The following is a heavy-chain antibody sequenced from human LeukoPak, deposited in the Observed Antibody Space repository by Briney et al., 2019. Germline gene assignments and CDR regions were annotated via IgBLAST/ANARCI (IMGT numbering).Heavy chain of an antibody. Sequence: PSETLSLTCTVSGGSISSGSYYWSWIRQPAGKGLGWIGRIYTSGSTNYNPSLKSRVTISVDTSKNQFSLKLSSVTAADTAVYYCARDGYSLGYSSGWYDYWGQGTLVTVSS. J-gene: IGHJ4*02. CDR2: IYTSGST. D-gene: IGHD6-19*01. CDR1: GGSISSGSYY. V-gene: IGHV4-61*02. CDR3: ARDGYSLGYSSGWYDY.